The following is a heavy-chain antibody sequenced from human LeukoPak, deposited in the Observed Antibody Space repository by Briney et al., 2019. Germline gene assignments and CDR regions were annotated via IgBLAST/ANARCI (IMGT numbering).Heavy chain of an antibody. CDR2: ISNTGDST. J-gene: IGHJ4*02. CDR1: GFTFTTYA. V-gene: IGHV3-23*01. CDR3: AKDNDPCAYSAYDSYDY. D-gene: IGHD5-12*01. Sequence: PGGSLRLSCAASGFTFTTYAMSWVRQAPGKGLEWVSAISNTGDSTYHADSVKGRFTISRDNSKNTLFLQMNSLRAEDTAVYYCAKDNDPCAYSAYDSYDYWGQGTLVTVSS.